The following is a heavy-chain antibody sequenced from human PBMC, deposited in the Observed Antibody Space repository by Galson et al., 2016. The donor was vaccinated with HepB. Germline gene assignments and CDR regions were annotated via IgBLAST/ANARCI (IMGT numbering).Heavy chain of an antibody. CDR2: SGSGGPT. CDR1: GFTFSSYA. V-gene: IGHV3-23*01. CDR3: AKSVLEYDILTGYYRRGADY. D-gene: IGHD3-9*01. J-gene: IGHJ4*02. Sequence: SLRLSCAASGFTFSSYAMSWVRQAPGKGLEWVSSSGSGGPTYYADSVKGRFTISSDNSKNTLFLQMHSLRADDTAVYYCAKSVLEYDILTGYYRRGADYWGQGTLVTVSS.